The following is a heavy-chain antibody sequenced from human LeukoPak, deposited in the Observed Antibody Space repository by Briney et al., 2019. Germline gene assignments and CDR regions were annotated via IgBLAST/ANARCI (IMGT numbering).Heavy chain of an antibody. V-gene: IGHV3-23*01. Sequence: PGGSLRLSCAASGFTFSTYAMSWVRQAPGKGLEWVPAISGSGGSTYYADSVKGRFTISRDNSKNTLYLQMNSLRAEDTAVYYCAKEGYRYGYAIDYWGQGTLVTVSS. D-gene: IGHD5-18*01. J-gene: IGHJ4*02. CDR2: ISGSGGST. CDR3: AKEGYRYGYAIDY. CDR1: GFTFSTYA.